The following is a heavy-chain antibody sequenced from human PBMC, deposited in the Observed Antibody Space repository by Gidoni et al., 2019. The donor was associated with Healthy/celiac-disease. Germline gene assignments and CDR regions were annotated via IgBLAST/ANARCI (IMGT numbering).Heavy chain of an antibody. CDR2: IYPSGRT. CDR3: ASLGLRENYYYGMDV. J-gene: IGHJ6*02. CDR1: GGSISRGTYY. V-gene: IGHV4-61*02. Sequence: QVQLQESGPGLVKPSQTLSLTCTVSGGSISRGTYYWSWIRQPAGKGLEWMGRIYPSGRTNYNPSLKSRVTISVDTSKNQFSLKLSSVTAADTAVYYCASLGLRENYYYGMDVWGQGTTVTVSS. D-gene: IGHD3-16*01.